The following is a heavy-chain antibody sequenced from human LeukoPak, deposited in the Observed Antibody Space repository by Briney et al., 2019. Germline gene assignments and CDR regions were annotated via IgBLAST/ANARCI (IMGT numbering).Heavy chain of an antibody. CDR3: ARDSSSSNRYYYYYMDV. CDR1: GYTFTGYY. Sequence: ASVKVSCKASGYTFTGYYMHWVRQAPGQGLEWMGWINPNSGGTNYAQKFQGRVTMTRDTSISTAYMELSRLRSEDTAVYYCARDSSSSNRYYYYYMDVWGKGTTVTVSS. CDR2: INPNSGGT. J-gene: IGHJ6*03. D-gene: IGHD6-6*01. V-gene: IGHV1-2*02.